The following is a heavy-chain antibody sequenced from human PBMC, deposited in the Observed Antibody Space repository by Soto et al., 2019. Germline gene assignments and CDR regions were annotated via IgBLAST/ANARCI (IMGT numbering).Heavy chain of an antibody. CDR3: ARGLYYYDSSGYYSP. CDR2: IHYSGST. Sequence: SETLSLTCTVSGGSISSYYWSWIRQPPGKGLEWIGYIHYSGSTNYHPSLKSRVTISVDTSKNQFSLKLSSVTAADTAVYYCARGLYYYDSSGYYSPWGQGTLVTVSS. J-gene: IGHJ5*02. V-gene: IGHV4-59*08. CDR1: GGSISSYY. D-gene: IGHD3-22*01.